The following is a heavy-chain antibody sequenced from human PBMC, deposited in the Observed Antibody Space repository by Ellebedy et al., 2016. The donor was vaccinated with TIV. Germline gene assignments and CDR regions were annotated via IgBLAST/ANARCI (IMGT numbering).Heavy chain of an antibody. V-gene: IGHV1-69*10. CDR2: TIPILGVV. CDR3: ARGADRYCTGGKCYRDFDS. D-gene: IGHD2-15*01. CDR1: GYTFTSYD. Sequence: SVKVSCXASGYTFTSYDINWVRQATGQGLEWMGGTIPILGVVNYAQKFQGRVTITADESTSTVYMDLSSLISEDTAVYYCARGADRYCTGGKCYRDFDSWGQGTLVTVSS. J-gene: IGHJ4*02.